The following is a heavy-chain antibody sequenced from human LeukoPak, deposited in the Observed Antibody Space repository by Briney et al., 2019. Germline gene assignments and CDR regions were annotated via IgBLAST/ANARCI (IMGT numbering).Heavy chain of an antibody. J-gene: IGHJ4*02. CDR2: FDPEDGET. V-gene: IGHV1-24*01. CDR1: GYTLTELS. Sequence: ASVKVSCKVSGYTLTELSMHWVRQAPGKGLEWMGGFDPEDGETIYAQKFQGRVTMTEDTSTDTAYMELSSLRSEDTAVYYCATNPYSGSYAGGNDYWGQGTLVTVSS. CDR3: ATNPYSGSYAGGNDY. D-gene: IGHD1-26*01.